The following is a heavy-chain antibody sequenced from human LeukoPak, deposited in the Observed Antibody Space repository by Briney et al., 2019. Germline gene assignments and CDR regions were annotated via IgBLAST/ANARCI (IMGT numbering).Heavy chain of an antibody. CDR1: GFIFSSYG. CDR3: AREAGSSALYPYYFYMDV. V-gene: IGHV3-48*01. Sequence: GGSLRLSCAASGFIFSSYGINWVRQAAGKGREWVSYIRSSSLTTYYADSVKGRFTISRDNAENSLYLQMNGLRAEDTAVYYCAREAGSSALYPYYFYMDVWGKGTTVTVSS. D-gene: IGHD6-19*01. CDR2: IRSSSLTT. J-gene: IGHJ6*03.